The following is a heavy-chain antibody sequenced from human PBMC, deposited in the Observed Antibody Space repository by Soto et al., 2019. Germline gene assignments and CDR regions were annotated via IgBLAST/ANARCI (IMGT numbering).Heavy chain of an antibody. V-gene: IGHV3-15*01. Sequence: VQLVESGGGVVQPGRSLRLSCAASGFTFSNAWMSWVRQAPGKGLEWVGRIKSKTDGGTTDYAAPVKGRFTISRDDLKNTLYLQMNSLKTEDTAVYYCTTDLDSSGRDYWGQGTLVTVSS. CDR3: TTDLDSSGRDY. J-gene: IGHJ4*02. CDR2: IKSKTDGGTT. D-gene: IGHD3-22*01. CDR1: GFTFSNAW.